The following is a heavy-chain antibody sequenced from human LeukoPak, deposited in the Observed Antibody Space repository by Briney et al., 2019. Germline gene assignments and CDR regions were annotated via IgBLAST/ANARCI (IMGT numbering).Heavy chain of an antibody. D-gene: IGHD6-19*01. CDR3: ARGSSIAVAGWFYGMDV. V-gene: IGHV4-34*01. CDR1: GGSFSGYY. Sequence: SETLSLTCVVYGGSFSGYYWSWIRQPPGKGLEWIGEINHSGSTNYNPSLKSRVTISVDTSKNQFSLKLSSVTAADTAVYYCARGSSIAVAGWFYGMDVWGQGTTVTVPS. J-gene: IGHJ6*02. CDR2: INHSGST.